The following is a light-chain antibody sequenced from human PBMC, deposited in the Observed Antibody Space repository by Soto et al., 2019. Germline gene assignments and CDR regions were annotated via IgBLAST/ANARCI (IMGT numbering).Light chain of an antibody. V-gene: IGKV3D-15*01. Sequence: EIVMTQSPATLSVSPGERATLSCRASQSVSSNLAWYQQKPGQAPRLLIYAASTRATGIPARFSGSGSGTEFTLTISSPQSEDFAVYSCQQYNNWPPWTFGQGTKVELK. CDR1: QSVSSN. J-gene: IGKJ1*01. CDR2: AAS. CDR3: QQYNNWPPWT.